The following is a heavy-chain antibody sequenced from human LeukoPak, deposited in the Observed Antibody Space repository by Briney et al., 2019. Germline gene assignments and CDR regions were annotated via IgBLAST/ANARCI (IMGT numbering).Heavy chain of an antibody. D-gene: IGHD1-1*01. CDR2: IHYSGST. Sequence: SETLSLTCAVYGGTLSGYYWSWIRQPPGRGLEWIGEIHYSGSTNYNPSLKSRVSISVDTSKNQFSLKLSSVTAADTAVYYCARALTDDDDHGNYYFDYWGQGNLVTVSS. V-gene: IGHV4-34*01. CDR3: ARALTDDDDHGNYYFDY. J-gene: IGHJ4*02. CDR1: GGTLSGYY.